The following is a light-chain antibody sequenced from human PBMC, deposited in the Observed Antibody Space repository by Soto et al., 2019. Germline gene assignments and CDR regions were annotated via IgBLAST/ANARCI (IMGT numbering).Light chain of an antibody. Sequence: DIQMTQSPSSLSASVGDRVTITCRTSQTIGTYLNWYQHKPGRAPKLLIYAASTLQSGVPSSFSGSGSGTDFTLTINSLQPEDFATYYCQRSYSTPYTFGPGTKREIK. CDR3: QRSYSTPYT. V-gene: IGKV1-39*01. J-gene: IGKJ2*01. CDR1: QTIGTY. CDR2: AAS.